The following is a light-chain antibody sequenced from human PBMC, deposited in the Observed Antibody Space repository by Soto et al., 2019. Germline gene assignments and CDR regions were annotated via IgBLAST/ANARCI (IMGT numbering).Light chain of an antibody. J-gene: IGKJ1*01. Sequence: EIVWPQSPGTLSLSPGERATLSCRASQSVSNNYLAWYQQKPGQAPMLLIYGASNRATGIPDRFSGSGSGTDFPLTISRLEPEDFAVYYCQQYGSSGTFGQGTKVEIK. V-gene: IGKV3-20*01. CDR1: QSVSNNY. CDR3: QQYGSSGT. CDR2: GAS.